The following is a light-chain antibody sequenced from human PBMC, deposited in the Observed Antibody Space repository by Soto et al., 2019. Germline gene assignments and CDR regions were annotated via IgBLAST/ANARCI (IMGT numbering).Light chain of an antibody. CDR1: QSVLYSSNNKNY. J-gene: IGKJ4*01. V-gene: IGKV4-1*01. Sequence: DIVMTQSPDSLAVSLGERATINCKSSQSVLYSSNNKNYLAWYQQKPGQAPKLLIYWASTRESGVPDRFRGSRSEADFTLPISGVQAEDVAVYYCQQYDSSPHTFGGGTKVEIK. CDR3: QQYDSSPHT. CDR2: WAS.